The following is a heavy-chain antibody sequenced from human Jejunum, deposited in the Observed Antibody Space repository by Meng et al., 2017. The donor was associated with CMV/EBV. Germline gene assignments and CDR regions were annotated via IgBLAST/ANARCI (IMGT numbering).Heavy chain of an antibody. Sequence: ISSYYWSWIGQPPGKGLEWIGYIYYSGSTNYNPSLKSRVTISVDTSKNQFSLKLSSVTAADTAVYYCARGHSSGWYGAAYYYGMDVWGQGTTVTVSS. CDR3: ARGHSSGWYGAAYYYGMDV. D-gene: IGHD6-19*01. V-gene: IGHV4-59*01. J-gene: IGHJ6*02. CDR1: ISSYY. CDR2: IYYSGST.